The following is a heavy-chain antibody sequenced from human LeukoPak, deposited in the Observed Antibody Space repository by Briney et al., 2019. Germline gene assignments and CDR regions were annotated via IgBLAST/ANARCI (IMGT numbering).Heavy chain of an antibody. D-gene: IGHD5-12*01. J-gene: IGHJ4*02. V-gene: IGHV4-4*02. Sequence: SETLSLTCGVSGGSVTSTNWWTWVRQPPGKGLEWIGEVHLDGRTNYNPSLKSRLTMSVDLSENHISLKLTSVTAADTAVYYCARRNRGYDLWGQGTLVTVSS. CDR3: ARRNRGYDL. CDR1: GGSVTSTNW. CDR2: VHLDGRT.